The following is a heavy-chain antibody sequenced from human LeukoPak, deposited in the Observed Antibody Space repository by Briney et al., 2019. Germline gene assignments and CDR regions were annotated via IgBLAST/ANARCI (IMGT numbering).Heavy chain of an antibody. D-gene: IGHD2-2*01. V-gene: IGHV7-4-1*01. CDR2: INTNTGNP. CDR1: GYTLTSDG. CDR3: ARALPGCYSTNCDGLDY. Sequence: ASVKVSCKASGYTLTSDGMNCVRQAPVQGLQWMGWINTNTGNPTYAQGFTGRFVFSLDTSVSTAYLQIGSLKAEDTAVYYCARALPGCYSTNCDGLDYWGQGTLVTVSS. J-gene: IGHJ4*02.